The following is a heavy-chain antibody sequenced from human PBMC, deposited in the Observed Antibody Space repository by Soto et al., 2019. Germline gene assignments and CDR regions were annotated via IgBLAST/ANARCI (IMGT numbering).Heavy chain of an antibody. CDR1: GYSFTSYW. CDR3: ARLVPDXTNGVCYINNYYYGMDV. D-gene: IGHD2-8*01. Sequence: GESLKISCKGSGYSFTSYWIGWVRQMPGKGLEWMGIIYPGDSDTRYSPSFQGQVTISADKSISTAYLQWSSLKASDTAMYYCARLVPDXTNGVCYINNYYYGMDVWGQGTTVTVSS. V-gene: IGHV5-51*01. J-gene: IGHJ6*02. CDR2: IYPGDSDT.